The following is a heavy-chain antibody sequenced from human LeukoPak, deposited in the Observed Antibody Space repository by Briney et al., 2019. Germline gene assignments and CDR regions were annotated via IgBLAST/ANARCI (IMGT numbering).Heavy chain of an antibody. V-gene: IGHV3-48*03. Sequence: GGSLRLFCAPSGFTFSSYEMNWVRQAPGRGLGWVSYISSSGSTIYYADSVKGRFTISRDNAKNSLYLQMNSLRAEDTAVYYCARGHTAILYGMDVLGKGTTVTVSS. CDR2: ISSSGSTI. J-gene: IGHJ6*04. CDR3: ARGHTAILYGMDV. CDR1: GFTFSSYE. D-gene: IGHD5-18*01.